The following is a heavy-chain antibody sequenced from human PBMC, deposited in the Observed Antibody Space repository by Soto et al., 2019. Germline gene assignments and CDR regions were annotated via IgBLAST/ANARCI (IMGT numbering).Heavy chain of an antibody. J-gene: IGHJ4*02. CDR3: AKQVVGATPHNDFDS. Sequence: HLQLQESGPGLPRPLETLSLVCSVSGGSISSNNYFWDCVRQSPGKGLEWIGGFYDSGGTYYSPALKRRVTSSIDASKNQFSLEVKSVTAADTAVYYCAKQVVGATPHNDFDSWGQGTLVTISS. CDR2: FYDSGGT. D-gene: IGHD1-1*01. CDR1: GGSISSNNYF. V-gene: IGHV4-39*01.